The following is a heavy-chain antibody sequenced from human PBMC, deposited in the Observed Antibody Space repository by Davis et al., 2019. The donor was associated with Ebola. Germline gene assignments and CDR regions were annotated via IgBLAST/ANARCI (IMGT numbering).Heavy chain of an antibody. V-gene: IGHV1-18*01. Sequence: ASVKVSCKASGYTFTSYGISWVRQAPGQGLEWMGWISAYNGNTNYAQKLQGRVTMTTDTSTSTAYMELRSLRSDDTAVYYCARGAAAGYYYYYYGMDVWGQGTTVTVSS. D-gene: IGHD6-13*01. CDR3: ARGAAAGYYYYYYGMDV. CDR2: ISAYNGNT. CDR1: GYTFTSYG. J-gene: IGHJ6*02.